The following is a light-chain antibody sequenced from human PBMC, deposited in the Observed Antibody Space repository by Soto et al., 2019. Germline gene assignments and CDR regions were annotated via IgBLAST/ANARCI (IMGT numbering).Light chain of an antibody. CDR2: GAT. Sequence: DIQITQSPSSLSASVGDRVTIACRASQSINIYLNWYQQKPGKAPKLLIYGATSLQSGVPSRFSADGSGTDFTLPISSLKTQDFANYYCQQSSSGHPFTFGPGTKVDI. CDR3: QQSSSGHPFT. CDR1: QSINIY. V-gene: IGKV1-39*01. J-gene: IGKJ3*01.